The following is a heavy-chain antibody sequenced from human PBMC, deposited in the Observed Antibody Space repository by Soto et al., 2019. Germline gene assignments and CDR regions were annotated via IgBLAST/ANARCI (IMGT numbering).Heavy chain of an antibody. V-gene: IGHV3-23*01. CDR3: AKDLGELLFDYFDY. CDR2: ISGSTGNT. Sequence: GGSLRLSCAASGFTFSSYSMNWVRQAPWKGLEWVSTISGSTGNTYYADSVKGRFTISRDNSKNTLYLQMNSLRAEDTAVYYCAKDLGELLFDYFDYWGQGTLVTVSS. D-gene: IGHD3-10*01. J-gene: IGHJ4*02. CDR1: GFTFSSYS.